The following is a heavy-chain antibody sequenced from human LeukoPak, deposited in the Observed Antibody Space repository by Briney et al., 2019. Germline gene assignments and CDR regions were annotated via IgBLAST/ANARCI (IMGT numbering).Heavy chain of an antibody. J-gene: IGHJ4*02. D-gene: IGHD2-2*01. V-gene: IGHV3-48*03. CDR2: ISGSNTI. CDR1: GFTFSNSE. Sequence: PGGSLRLSCAASGFTFSNSEMNWVRRPSGKGLEWVSYISGSNTIYYADSVKGRFTISRDNAKNSLYLQMNNLRAEDTAVYYCARSTPSDFYFHYWGQGTLVTVSS. CDR3: ARSTPSDFYFHY.